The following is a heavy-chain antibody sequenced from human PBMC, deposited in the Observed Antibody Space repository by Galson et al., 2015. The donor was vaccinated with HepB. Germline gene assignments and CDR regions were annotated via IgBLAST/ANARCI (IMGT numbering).Heavy chain of an antibody. CDR2: IWYDGSNK. D-gene: IGHD3-10*01. V-gene: IGHV3-33*01. CDR1: GFTFSSYG. CDR3: ASTLWFGEPRLDY. J-gene: IGHJ4*02. Sequence: SLRLSCAASGFTFSSYGMHWVRQAPGKGLEWVAVIWYDGSNKYYADSVKGRFTISRDNSKNTLYLQMNSLRAEDTAVYYCASTLWFGEPRLDYWGQGTLVTVSP.